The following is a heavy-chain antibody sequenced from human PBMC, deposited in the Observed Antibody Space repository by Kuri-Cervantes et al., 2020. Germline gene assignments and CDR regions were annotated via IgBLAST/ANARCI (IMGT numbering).Heavy chain of an antibody. CDR3: ARDPHAMVRGNLFDY. D-gene: IGHD3-10*01. Sequence: SLKISCAASGFTFDDYAMHWVRQAPGKGLEWVSGISWNSGSIGYADSVKGRFTISRDNAKNSLYLQMNSLRAEDTAVYYCARDPHAMVRGNLFDYWGRGTLVTVSS. CDR2: ISWNSGSI. J-gene: IGHJ4*01. CDR1: GFTFDDYA. V-gene: IGHV3-9*01.